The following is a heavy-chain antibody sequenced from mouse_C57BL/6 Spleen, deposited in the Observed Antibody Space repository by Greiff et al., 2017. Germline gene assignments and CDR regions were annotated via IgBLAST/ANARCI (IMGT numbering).Heavy chain of an antibody. V-gene: IGHV1-82*01. CDR2: LYPGDGDT. CDR3: ASSKDYGYAERTREDFDV. J-gene: IGHJ1*03. CDR1: GYAFSSSW. Sequence: QVQLKESGPELVKPGASVKISCKASGYAFSSSWMNWVKQRPGKGLEWIGRLYPGDGDTNYNGKFKGKATLTADKSSSTAYMQLSSLASEDSAVYFCASSKDYGYAERTREDFDVWGTGTTVTVAS. D-gene: IGHD2-2*01.